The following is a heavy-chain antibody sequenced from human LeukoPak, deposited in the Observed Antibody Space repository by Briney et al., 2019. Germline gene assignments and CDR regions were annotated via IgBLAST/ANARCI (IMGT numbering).Heavy chain of an antibody. J-gene: IGHJ3*02. D-gene: IGHD3-10*01. CDR1: GGSISSYY. CDR2: IFYSGST. Sequence: SETLSLTCTVSGGSISSYYWSWIRQPPGKGLEWIGNIFYSGSTYYSPSLKRRVTISLDTSRNQFSLKLNSATAADTAVYYCAKSNGYGLVDIWGQGTVVTVSS. CDR3: AKSNGYGLVDI. V-gene: IGHV4-59*12.